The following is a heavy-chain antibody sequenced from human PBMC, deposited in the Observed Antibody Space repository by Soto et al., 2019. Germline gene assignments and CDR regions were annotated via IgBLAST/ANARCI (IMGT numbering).Heavy chain of an antibody. Sequence: QVQLVQSGPDLKRPGASMKVSCKASGYTFTSYGISWVRQAPGQGLEWMAWISPLKGRTQYSQKAQGRVTLSTDTSSITAYMEMTTLRVDDTAVYYCAMDYGDRPEYFKHWGQGPLVTFS. J-gene: IGHJ1*01. D-gene: IGHD4-17*01. CDR2: ISPLKGRT. CDR1: GYTFTSYG. CDR3: AMDYGDRPEYFKH. V-gene: IGHV1-18*04.